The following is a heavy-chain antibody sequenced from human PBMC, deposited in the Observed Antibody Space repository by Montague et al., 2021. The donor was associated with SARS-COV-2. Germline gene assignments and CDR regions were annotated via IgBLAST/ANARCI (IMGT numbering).Heavy chain of an antibody. CDR3: ARGERGAWYNHYFDY. J-gene: IGHJ4*02. CDR2: VYHSGST. V-gene: IGHV4-59*13. Sequence: SETLSLTCTVSGDSISIYYWSWIRQPPGKGLEWIGYVYHSGSTNYNPSLKSRVTISVDTPKNQFSLQLMSVTAADTAVYYCARGERGAWYNHYFDYWGQGALVTVSS. D-gene: IGHD6-19*01. CDR1: GDSISIYY.